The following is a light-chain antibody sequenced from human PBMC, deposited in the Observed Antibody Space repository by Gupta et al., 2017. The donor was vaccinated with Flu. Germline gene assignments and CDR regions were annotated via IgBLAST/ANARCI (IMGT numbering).Light chain of an antibody. CDR1: KLGDKY. CDR2: QDS. Sequence: SYELTQPPSGSVSPGPTASITCSGDKLGDKYACWYQQKPGQSPVLVIYQDSKRPSGSPERFTGSNSGNTATLTISGTQAMDEADYYCQAWDSSSVVFGGGTKLTVL. V-gene: IGLV3-1*01. J-gene: IGLJ2*01. CDR3: QAWDSSSVV.